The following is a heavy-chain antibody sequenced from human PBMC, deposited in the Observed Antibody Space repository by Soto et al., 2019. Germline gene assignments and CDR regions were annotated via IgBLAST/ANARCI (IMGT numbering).Heavy chain of an antibody. J-gene: IGHJ4*02. D-gene: IGHD3-3*02. V-gene: IGHV1-3*01. Sequence: GASVKVSCKASGYTFTSYAMHWVRQAPGQRLEWMGWINAGNGNTKYSQKFQGRVTITRDTSATTAYMELSSLRSEDTAVYYCARDQDVLEYLYDFWGQGTLVTVSS. CDR2: INAGNGNT. CDR3: ARDQDVLEYLYDF. CDR1: GYTFTSYA.